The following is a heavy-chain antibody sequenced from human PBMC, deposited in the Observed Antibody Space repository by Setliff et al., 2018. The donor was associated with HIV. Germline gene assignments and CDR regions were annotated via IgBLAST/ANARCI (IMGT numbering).Heavy chain of an antibody. J-gene: IGHJ5*02. CDR3: AKGVKWLDP. Sequence: PGESLTISCAASGFTVSDTHMTWVRQAPGKGLEWVSFIYSDGRTYYGESVKGRFTISRDDSKNTLYLQMHSLRVEDTAAYYCAKGVKWLDPWGQGIQVTVS. CDR1: GFTVSDTH. V-gene: IGHV3-53*01. CDR2: IYSDGRT. D-gene: IGHD3-16*01.